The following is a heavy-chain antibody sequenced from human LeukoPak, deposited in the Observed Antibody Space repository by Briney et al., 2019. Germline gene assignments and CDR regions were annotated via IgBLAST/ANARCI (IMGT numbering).Heavy chain of an antibody. CDR3: ATNHRAPPPNWFDP. Sequence: PSETLSLTCTVSGGSIRSSDYYWGWIRPPPGKGLEWIGSIYYSGSTYYNPSLKSRVTISVDTSKNQFSLKLSSVTAADTAVYYCATNHRAPPPNWFDPWGQGTLVTVSS. CDR1: GGSIRSSDYY. CDR2: IYYSGST. J-gene: IGHJ5*02. V-gene: IGHV4-39*07. D-gene: IGHD1-14*01.